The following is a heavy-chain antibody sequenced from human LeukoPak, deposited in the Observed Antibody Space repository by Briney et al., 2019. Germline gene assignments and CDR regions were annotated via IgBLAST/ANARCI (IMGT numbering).Heavy chain of an antibody. V-gene: IGHV1-46*01. CDR3: ARDQEGFDY. Sequence: ASVKVSCKASGYSFTSNYIHWVRQAPGQGLEWMGMIYPRDGSTSYAQRFQDRVTVTRDTSTSTVHMELSGLRSEDTAVYYCARDQEGFDYWGQGTLVTVSS. J-gene: IGHJ4*02. CDR2: IYPRDGST. CDR1: GYSFTSNY.